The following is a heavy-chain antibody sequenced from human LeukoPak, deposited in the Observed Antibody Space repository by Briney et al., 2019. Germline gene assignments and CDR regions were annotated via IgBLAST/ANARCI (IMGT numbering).Heavy chain of an antibody. CDR3: ARVYSNYDKGYYYYYMDV. CDR1: GGTFSSYA. V-gene: IGHV1-69*13. CDR2: IIPIFGTA. D-gene: IGHD4-11*01. J-gene: IGHJ6*03. Sequence: GASVKVSCKASGGTFSSYAISWVRQAPGQGLEWMGGIIPIFGTANYAQKFQGRVTITADESTSTAYMELSSLRSEDTAVYYCARVYSNYDKGYYYYYMDVWGKGTTVTVSS.